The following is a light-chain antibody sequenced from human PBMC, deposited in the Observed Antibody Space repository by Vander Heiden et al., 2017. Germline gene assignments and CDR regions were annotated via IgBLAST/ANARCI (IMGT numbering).Light chain of an antibody. CDR3: QQYYSYPRT. CDR1: QGISSY. CDR2: AAS. J-gene: IGKJ1*01. Sequence: AIRINQSPSSFSASTGDRVTITCRASQGISSYLAWYQQKPGKAPKLLIYAASTLQSGVPSRFSGSGSGTDFTLTISCLQSEDFATYYCQQYYSYPRTFGQGTKVEIK. V-gene: IGKV1-8*01.